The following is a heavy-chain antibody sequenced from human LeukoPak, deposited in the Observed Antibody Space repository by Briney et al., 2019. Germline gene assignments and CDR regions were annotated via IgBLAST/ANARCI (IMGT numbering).Heavy chain of an antibody. CDR1: GFTFSSYA. D-gene: IGHD3-22*01. CDR2: ISGSGGST. V-gene: IGHV3-23*01. Sequence: GGSLRLSCAASGFTFSSYAMSWVRQAPGKGLEWVSAISGSGGSTYYADSVKGRFTISRDNSKNTLYLQMNSLRAEDTAVYYCAKVPLYYYDSSGFNWFDPWGQGTLVTVSS. J-gene: IGHJ5*02. CDR3: AKVPLYYYDSSGFNWFDP.